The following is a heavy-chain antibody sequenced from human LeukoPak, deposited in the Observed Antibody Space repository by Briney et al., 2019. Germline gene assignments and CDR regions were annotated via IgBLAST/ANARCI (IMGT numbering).Heavy chain of an antibody. CDR2: ISGDGGST. Sequence: PGGSLRLSCAASGFTFDDYAMHWVRQAPGKGLEWVSLISGDGGSTYYADSVKGRFTISRDNSKNSVYLQMNSLRTEDTALYYCAKVDAYCGGDCPADYYYYFMDVWGKGTTVTVSS. J-gene: IGHJ6*03. CDR1: GFTFDDYA. CDR3: AKVDAYCGGDCPADYYYYFMDV. D-gene: IGHD2-21*02. V-gene: IGHV3-43*02.